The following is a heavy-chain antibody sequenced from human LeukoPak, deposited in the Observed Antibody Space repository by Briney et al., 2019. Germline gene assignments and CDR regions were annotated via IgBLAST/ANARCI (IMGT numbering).Heavy chain of an antibody. CDR3: ARDPSQHNYYALDV. CDR2: IHTNGNT. CDR1: GGSISGFY. V-gene: IGHV4-4*07. J-gene: IGHJ6*04. Sequence: SETLSLTCTVSGGSISGFYWGWVRQPAGKGLEYIGRIHTNGNTNYNPSLQSRVTMSVDTSKNQFSLKLSSVTAADTAVYYCARDPSQHNYYALDVWGAGTTVTVSS.